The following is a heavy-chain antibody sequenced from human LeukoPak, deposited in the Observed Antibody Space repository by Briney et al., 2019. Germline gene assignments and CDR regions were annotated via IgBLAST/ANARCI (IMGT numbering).Heavy chain of an antibody. D-gene: IGHD4-11*01. J-gene: IGHJ4*02. V-gene: IGHV3-9*01. CDR1: GFTFDDYA. CDR2: ISWNSGSI. CDR3: ARVTTVNAFDY. Sequence: GGSLRLSCAASGFTFDDYAMHWVRQAPGKGLEWVSGISWNSGSIGYADSVKGRFTISRDNAKNSLYLQMNSLRAEDTAVYYCARVTTVNAFDYWGQGTLVTVSS.